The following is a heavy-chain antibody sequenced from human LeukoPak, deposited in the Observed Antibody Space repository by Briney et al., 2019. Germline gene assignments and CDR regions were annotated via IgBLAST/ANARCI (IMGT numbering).Heavy chain of an antibody. CDR2: ITGGGDT. D-gene: IGHD6-13*01. CDR1: GFTFSNYA. Sequence: GGSLRLSCAAPGFTFSNYAMMWVRQAPGKGLEWVSSITGGGDTYYVDSVKGRFTVSRDNSKNTLYLQINSLTADDTALYYCAKGKAAGAVDWFDPWGQGTLVTVSS. V-gene: IGHV3-23*01. CDR3: AKGKAAGAVDWFDP. J-gene: IGHJ5*02.